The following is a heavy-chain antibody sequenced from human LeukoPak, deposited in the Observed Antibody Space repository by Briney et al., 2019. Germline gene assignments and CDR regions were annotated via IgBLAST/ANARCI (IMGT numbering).Heavy chain of an antibody. CDR3: ARDALKSTYRGYCSSTSCYGWFDP. J-gene: IGHJ5*02. CDR1: GFTFSSYA. CDR2: ISGSGGST. D-gene: IGHD2-2*01. V-gene: IGHV3-23*01. Sequence: GGSLRLSCAASGFTFSSYAMSWVRQAPGKGLEWVSAISGSGGSTYYADSVKGRFTISRGNSKNTLYLQMNSLRADDTAVYYCARDALKSTYRGYCSSTSCYGWFDPWGQGTLVTVSS.